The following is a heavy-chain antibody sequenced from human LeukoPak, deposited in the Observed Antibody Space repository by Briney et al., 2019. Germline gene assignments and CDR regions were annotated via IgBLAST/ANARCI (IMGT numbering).Heavy chain of an antibody. V-gene: IGHV3-30*03. CDR3: ARGSGVWGSYRYTVDY. J-gene: IGHJ4*02. CDR2: ISYDGSNK. D-gene: IGHD3-16*02. Sequence: GGSLRLSCAASGFTFSSYGMHWVRQAPGKGLEWVAVISYDGSNKYYADSVKGRFTISRDNSKNTLYLQMNSLRAEDTAVYYCARGSGVWGSYRYTVDYWGQGTLVTVSS. CDR1: GFTFSSYG.